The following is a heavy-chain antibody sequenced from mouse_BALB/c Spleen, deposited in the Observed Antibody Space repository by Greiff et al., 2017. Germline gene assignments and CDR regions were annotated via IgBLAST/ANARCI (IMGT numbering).Heavy chain of an antibody. CDR3: TRTGTEAMDY. Sequence: EVMLVESGGGLVQPGGSMKLSCVASGFTFSNYWMNWVRQSPEKGLEWVAEIRLKSNNYATHYAESVKGRFTISRDDSKSSVYLQMNNLRAEDTGIYYCTRTGTEAMDYWGQGTSVTVSS. CDR1: GFTFSNYW. CDR2: IRLKSNNYAT. V-gene: IGHV6-6*02. D-gene: IGHD4-1*01. J-gene: IGHJ4*01.